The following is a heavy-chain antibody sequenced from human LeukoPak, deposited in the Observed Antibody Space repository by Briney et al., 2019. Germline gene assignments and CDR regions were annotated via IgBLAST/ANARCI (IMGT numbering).Heavy chain of an antibody. J-gene: IGHJ4*02. D-gene: IGHD2-15*01. CDR1: GYTFTSYA. Sequence: ASVKVSCKASGYTFTSYAMHWVRQAPGQRLEWMGWINAGNGNTKYSQKFQSRVTITRDTSASTAYMELSSLRSEDTAVYYCAREDPGGSCPDFDYWGQGTLVTVSS. CDR2: INAGNGNT. CDR3: AREDPGGSCPDFDY. V-gene: IGHV1-3*01.